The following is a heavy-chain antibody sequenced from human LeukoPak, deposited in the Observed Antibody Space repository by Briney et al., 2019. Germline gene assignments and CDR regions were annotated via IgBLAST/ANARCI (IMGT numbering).Heavy chain of an antibody. CDR1: GGSFSGYY. D-gene: IGHD1-26*01. CDR3: ATRAKYSGSYYPLDY. V-gene: IGHV4-34*01. Sequence: SETLSLTCAVYGGSFSGYYWSWIRQPPGKGLEWIGEINHSGSTNHNPSLKSRVTISVDTSKNQFSLKLSSVTAADTAVYYCATRAKYSGSYYPLDYWGQGTLVTVSS. CDR2: INHSGST. J-gene: IGHJ4*02.